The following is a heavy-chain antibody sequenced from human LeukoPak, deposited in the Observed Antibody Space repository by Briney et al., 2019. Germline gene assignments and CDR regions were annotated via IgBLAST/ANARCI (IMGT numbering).Heavy chain of an antibody. V-gene: IGHV4-39*07. J-gene: IGHJ4*02. D-gene: IGHD6-13*01. CDR1: GGSISSSSYY. CDR2: IYYSGST. CDR3: ARDSGPRIAASYY. Sequence: SETLSLTCTVSGGSISSSSYYWGWIRQPPGKGLEWIGSIYYSGSTYYNPSLKSRVTISVDTSKNQFSLKLSSVTAADTAVYYCARDSGPRIAASYYWGQGTLVTVSS.